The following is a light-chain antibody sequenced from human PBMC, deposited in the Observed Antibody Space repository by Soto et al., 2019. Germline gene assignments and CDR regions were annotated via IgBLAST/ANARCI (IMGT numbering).Light chain of an antibody. CDR1: NSDIGKYTF. J-gene: IGLJ3*02. V-gene: IGLV2-23*02. CDR3: CLYGGSSNYVV. Sequence: QSVLTQPASVSGAPGQSITISCTGTNSDIGKYTFSSGYGQHPGKPPQLLVFEVDKQPSGISNRFSGSKSGNTASLTISGLRPEDEGNYYCCLYGGSSNYVVFGGGTKLTVL. CDR2: EVD.